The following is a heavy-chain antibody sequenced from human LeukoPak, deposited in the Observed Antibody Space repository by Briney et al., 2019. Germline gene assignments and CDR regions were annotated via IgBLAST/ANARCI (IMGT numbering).Heavy chain of an antibody. Sequence: GGSLRLSCAASGFTFSRYGMHWVRQAPGRGLEWVAVISYDGTKKYYEDSVKGRFTISRDNAKNTLYLQMNSLKAEDTAVYYCARVPCSSSWHFDYWGQGTLVTVSP. CDR2: ISYDGTKK. V-gene: IGHV3-30*03. CDR3: ARVPCSSSWHFDY. J-gene: IGHJ4*02. CDR1: GFTFSRYG. D-gene: IGHD6-13*01.